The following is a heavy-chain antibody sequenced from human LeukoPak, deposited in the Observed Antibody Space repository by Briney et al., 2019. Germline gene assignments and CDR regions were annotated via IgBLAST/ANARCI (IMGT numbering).Heavy chain of an antibody. V-gene: IGHV1-8*01. D-gene: IGHD5-24*01. CDR1: GYTFTSYD. J-gene: IGHJ5*02. CDR2: MNPNSGNT. Sequence: ASVKVSCKASGYTFTSYDINWVRQATGQGLEWMGWMNPNSGNTGYAQKFQGRVTMTRNTSISTAYMELSSLRSEDTAVYYCARVFVGTLEMATYLDPWGREPWSPSPQ. CDR3: ARVFVGTLEMATYLDP.